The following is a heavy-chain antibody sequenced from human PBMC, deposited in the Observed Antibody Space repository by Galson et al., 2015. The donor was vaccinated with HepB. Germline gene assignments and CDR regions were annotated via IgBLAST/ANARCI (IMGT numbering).Heavy chain of an antibody. CDR2: IIPILGIA. CDR1: GGTFSSYA. J-gene: IGHJ5*02. CDR3: ARDCDETYYDFWSGYSVGNWFDP. V-gene: IGHV1-69*04. Sequence: SVKVSCKASGGTFSSYAISWVRQAPGQGLEWMGRIIPILGIANYAQKFQGRVTITADKSTSTAYMELSSLRSEDTAVYYCARDCDETYYDFWSGYSVGNWFDPWGQGTLVTVSS. D-gene: IGHD3-3*01.